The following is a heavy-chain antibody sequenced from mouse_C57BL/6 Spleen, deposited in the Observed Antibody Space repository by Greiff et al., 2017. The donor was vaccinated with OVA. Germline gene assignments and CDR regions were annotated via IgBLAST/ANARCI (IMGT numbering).Heavy chain of an antibody. CDR2: IYPGDGDT. V-gene: IGHV1-82*01. CDR3: ARYDLN. J-gene: IGHJ4*01. Sequence: VKLMESGPELVKPGASVKISCKASGYAFSSSWMNWVKQRPGKGLEWIGRIYPGDGDTNYNGKFKGKATLTADKSSSTAYMQLSSLTSEDSAVYFCARYDLNWGQGTSVTVSS. CDR1: GYAFSSSW. D-gene: IGHD2-4*01.